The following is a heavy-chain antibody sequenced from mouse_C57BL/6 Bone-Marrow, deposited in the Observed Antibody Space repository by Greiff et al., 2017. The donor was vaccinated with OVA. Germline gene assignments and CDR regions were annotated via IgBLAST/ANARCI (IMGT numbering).Heavy chain of an antibody. D-gene: IGHD2-4*01. CDR2: IYPRSGNT. V-gene: IGHV1-81*01. J-gene: IGHJ3*01. CDR1: GYTFTSYG. CDR3: ASWGLRPDAY. Sequence: VQLQQSGAELARPGASVKLSCKASGYTFTSYGISWVKQRTGQGLEWIGEIYPRSGNTYYNEKFKGKATLTADKSSSTAYMELRSLTSEDSAVYFCASWGLRPDAYWGQGTLVTVSA.